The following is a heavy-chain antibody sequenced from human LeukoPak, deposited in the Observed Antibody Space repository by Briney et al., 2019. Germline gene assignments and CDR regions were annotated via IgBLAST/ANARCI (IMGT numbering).Heavy chain of an antibody. CDR3: ARGHWYFDL. J-gene: IGHJ2*01. V-gene: IGHV4-39*07. CDR1: NVAIDRSPYY. CDR2: IFHSGST. Sequence: SETLSLTCTVSNVAIDRSPYYWNWIRQPPGKGLEWIGSIFHSGSTYYNPSLKSRVTISVDTSKNQFSLKLTSVTAADTAVYYCARGHWYFDLWGRGTLVTVSS.